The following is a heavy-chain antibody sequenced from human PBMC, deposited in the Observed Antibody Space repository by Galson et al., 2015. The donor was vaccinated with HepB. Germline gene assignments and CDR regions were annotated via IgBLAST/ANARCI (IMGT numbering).Heavy chain of an antibody. V-gene: IGHV3-23*01. J-gene: IGHJ2*01. CDR3: AKVPPNWAYWYFDI. CDR2: ITGDGGRT. Sequence: SLRLSCAASGFTSNTYAMGWVRQPPGKGPEWVSAITGDGGRTYYADSVKGRFSIFRDNSKNTLYLQLNSLRVDDTAVYYCAKVPPNWAYWYFDIWGRGTLVTVSS. CDR1: GFTSNTYA. D-gene: IGHD1-1*01.